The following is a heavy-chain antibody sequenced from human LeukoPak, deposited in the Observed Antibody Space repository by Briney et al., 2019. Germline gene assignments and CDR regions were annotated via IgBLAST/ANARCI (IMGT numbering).Heavy chain of an antibody. CDR3: AREPYGSGSHNWFDP. CDR1: GGSFSGYY. CDR2: INHSGST. V-gene: IGHV4-34*01. D-gene: IGHD3-10*01. J-gene: IGHJ5*02. Sequence: SETLSLTCAVYGGSFSGYYWSWIRQPPGKGLEWIGEINHSGSTNYNPSLKSRVTISVDTSKNQFSLKLSSVTAADTAVYYCAREPYGSGSHNWFDPWGQGTLVTVSS.